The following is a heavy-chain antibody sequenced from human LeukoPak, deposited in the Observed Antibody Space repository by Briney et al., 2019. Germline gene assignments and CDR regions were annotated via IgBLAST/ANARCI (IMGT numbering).Heavy chain of an antibody. Sequence: GRSLRLSCAASGFTFSSYAMHWVRQAPGKGLEWVAVISYDGSNKYYADSVKGRFTISRDNSKNTLYLQMNSLRAEDTAEYYCARATVPAAIRYYYYGMDVWGQGTTVTVSS. D-gene: IGHD2-2*02. CDR1: GFTFSSYA. CDR3: ARATVPAAIRYYYYGMDV. V-gene: IGHV3-30-3*01. J-gene: IGHJ6*02. CDR2: ISYDGSNK.